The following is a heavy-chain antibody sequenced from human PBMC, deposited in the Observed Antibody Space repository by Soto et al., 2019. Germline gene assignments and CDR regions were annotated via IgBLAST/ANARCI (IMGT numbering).Heavy chain of an antibody. V-gene: IGHV2-5*02. CDR1: GFSLTTNGVG. J-gene: IGHJ4*02. Sequence: QITLKESGPTLVKPTQTLTLTCTFSGFSLTTNGVGVGWIRQPPGKALECLALIYWDDDKLYSPSLKNRLTITNDTSKNEVGLTMTTLDPVDTATYYCAHRRGAPGHFDSWGQGTLVTVSS. CDR2: IYWDDDK. D-gene: IGHD2-2*01. CDR3: AHRRGAPGHFDS.